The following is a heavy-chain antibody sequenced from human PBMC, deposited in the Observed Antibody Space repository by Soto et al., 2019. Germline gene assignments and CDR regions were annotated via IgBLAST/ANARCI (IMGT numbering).Heavy chain of an antibody. D-gene: IGHD2-15*01. CDR2: INHRGSI. V-gene: IGHV4-34*01. J-gene: IGHJ6*02. CDR3: ARGYRMRIPAASGRDYYYHGLDV. CDR1: GGSFSGYY. Sequence: QVQLQQWGAGLLKPSETLSLNCAVYGGSFSGYYWSWIRQPPGKGLEWIGEINHRGSINYNPSLTSHVTMSVDTSKNQFSLKLNSVTAADTAVFYCARGYRMRIPAASGRDYYYHGLDVWGQGTAVTVSS.